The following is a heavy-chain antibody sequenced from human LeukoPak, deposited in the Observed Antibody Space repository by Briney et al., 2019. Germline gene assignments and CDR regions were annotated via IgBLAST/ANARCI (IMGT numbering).Heavy chain of an antibody. CDR3: AKANGYNYPVYYFDY. Sequence: GGSLRLSCAASGFTFSSYAMSWVRQAPGKGLEWVSAISGSGGSTYYAGSVKGRFTISRDNSKNTLYLQMNSLRAEDTAVYCCAKANGYNYPVYYFDYWGQGTLVTVSS. CDR2: ISGSGGST. CDR1: GFTFSSYA. V-gene: IGHV3-23*01. J-gene: IGHJ4*02. D-gene: IGHD5-24*01.